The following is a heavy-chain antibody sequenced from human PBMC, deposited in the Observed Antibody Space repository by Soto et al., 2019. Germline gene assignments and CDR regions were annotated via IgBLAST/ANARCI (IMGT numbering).Heavy chain of an antibody. V-gene: IGHV1-69*06. Sequence: GASVKVSCKAPGSTFSTFAFHWVRQAPGQGLESMGEIIPLFGKANYAQKFQGRVTFSADRSTTTVFMEVNRLKSDDTAVYYCVRGGINLPDYFQTWGQGTVVTVSS. CDR3: VRGGINLPDYFQT. CDR2: IIPLFGKA. CDR1: GSTFSTFA. J-gene: IGHJ1*01. D-gene: IGHD3-10*01.